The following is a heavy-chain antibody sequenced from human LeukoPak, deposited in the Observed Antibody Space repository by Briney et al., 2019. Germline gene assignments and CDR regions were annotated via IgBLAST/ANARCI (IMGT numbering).Heavy chain of an antibody. D-gene: IGHD6-19*01. J-gene: IGHJ3*02. CDR1: GFTLDDYG. Sequence: GGSLRLSCAASGFTLDDYGMSWVRQAPGKGLEWVSGINWNGGSTGYADFVKGRFTISRDNAKNSLYLQMNSLRAEDTALYYCTRDRYRSGWYAFDIWGQGTMVTVSS. CDR2: INWNGGST. V-gene: IGHV3-20*04. CDR3: TRDRYRSGWYAFDI.